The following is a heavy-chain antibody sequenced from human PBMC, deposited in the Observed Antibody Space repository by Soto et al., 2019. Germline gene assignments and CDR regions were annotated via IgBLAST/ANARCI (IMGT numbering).Heavy chain of an antibody. CDR1: GFTFSPYY. J-gene: IGHJ4*02. Sequence: PGGSLRLSCAASGFTFSPYYMSWVRQAPGKGLEWLAMTTQDGNDKHYLDSVRGRFTISRDNSKNTLYLQMNSLRAEDTAVYYCAKDRFRAYCGGDCYSVFDYWGQGTLVTVSS. V-gene: IGHV3-7*01. CDR3: AKDRFRAYCGGDCYSVFDY. D-gene: IGHD2-21*02. CDR2: TTQDGNDK.